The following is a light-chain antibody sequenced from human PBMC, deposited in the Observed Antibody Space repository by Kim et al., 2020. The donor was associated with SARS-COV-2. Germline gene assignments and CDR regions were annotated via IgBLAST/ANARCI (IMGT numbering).Light chain of an antibody. CDR2: DAY. CDR3: QQRYSWPLT. J-gene: IGKJ4*01. Sequence: LSPGDRATLSGRTSQNVGNFLAWYQQIPGQAPRLLIYDAYIRASGIPARFSGSGSGTDFILTISNLDPEDFAIYYCQQRYSWPLTFGGGTKVDIK. V-gene: IGKV3-11*01. CDR1: QNVGNF.